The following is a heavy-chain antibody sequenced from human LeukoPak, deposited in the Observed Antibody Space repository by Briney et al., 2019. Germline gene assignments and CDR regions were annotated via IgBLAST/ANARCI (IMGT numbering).Heavy chain of an antibody. CDR1: GYTSSTYG. J-gene: IGHJ5*02. CDR3: ARDRSSGSYYPNWFDP. Sequence: ASVKVSCKVSGYTSSTYGVSWVRQAPGQGLEWMGWISAYNGNTNYEQKFQGRVTMTADTSTSTAYMELRSLRSDDTAVYYCARDRSSGSYYPNWFDPWGQGTLVTVSS. V-gene: IGHV1-18*01. D-gene: IGHD3-10*01. CDR2: ISAYNGNT.